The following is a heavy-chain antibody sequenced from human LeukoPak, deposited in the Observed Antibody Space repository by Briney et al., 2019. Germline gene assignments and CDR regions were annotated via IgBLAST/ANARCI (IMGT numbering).Heavy chain of an antibody. CDR1: GFTFSTYA. CDR3: AKAGLVRGGALDS. Sequence: PGRSLRLSCAASGFTFSTYAMTWVRQAPGKGLEWVSSITGTGDGTSAADSVKGRFTISRDSSKHTLYLQMNSLRVEDTAVYYCAKAGLVRGGALDSWGQGTLVTVSS. D-gene: IGHD4/OR15-4a*01. J-gene: IGHJ4*02. V-gene: IGHV3-23*01. CDR2: ITGTGDGT.